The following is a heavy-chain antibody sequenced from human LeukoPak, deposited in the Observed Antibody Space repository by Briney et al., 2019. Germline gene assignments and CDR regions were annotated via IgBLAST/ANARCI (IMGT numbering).Heavy chain of an antibody. D-gene: IGHD3-22*01. CDR2: INLSGGST. V-gene: IGHV1-46*01. CDR1: GYTFTSYY. J-gene: IGHJ3*02. Sequence: ASVKVSCKASGYTFTSYYMHWVRQAPGQGLEWMGIINLSGGSTSYAQKFQGRVTMTRDTSTSTVYMELSSLRSEDTAVYYCARDDVYYYDSSGATDAFDIWGQGTMVTVSS. CDR3: ARDDVYYYDSSGATDAFDI.